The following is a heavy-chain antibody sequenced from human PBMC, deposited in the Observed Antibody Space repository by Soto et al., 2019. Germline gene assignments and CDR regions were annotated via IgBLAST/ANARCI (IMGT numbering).Heavy chain of an antibody. CDR2: IDTSGTKI. J-gene: IGHJ4*02. D-gene: IGHD4-17*01. V-gene: IGHV3-11*04. CDR1: GYTFSDYY. Sequence: PGGSLRLSCAASGYTFSDYYMSWIRQAPGKGLEWISYIDTSGTKIYYADSVKGRFTISRDNAKNTLYLQMNSLRAEDTAVYYCARVDYGAYYFDYWGQGTLVTVSS. CDR3: ARVDYGAYYFDY.